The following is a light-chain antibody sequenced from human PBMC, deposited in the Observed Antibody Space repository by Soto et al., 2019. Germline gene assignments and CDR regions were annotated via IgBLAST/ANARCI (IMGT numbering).Light chain of an antibody. Sequence: EIVLKQSPGTLSLSPGERATLSCRASQSVSSSYLAWYQQKPGQAPRLLIYGASSRATGIPDRFSGSGSGTDFTLTISRLEPEDFAVYYCQQYVSSPSFTFGPGTKVDI. CDR2: GAS. V-gene: IGKV3-20*01. CDR1: QSVSSSY. J-gene: IGKJ3*01. CDR3: QQYVSSPSFT.